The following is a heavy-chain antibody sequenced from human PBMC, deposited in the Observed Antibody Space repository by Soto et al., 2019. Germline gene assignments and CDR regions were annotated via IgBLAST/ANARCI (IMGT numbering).Heavy chain of an antibody. D-gene: IGHD3-10*02. J-gene: IGHJ4*02. Sequence: PSETLSLTCTVSGGSISGYHWSWIRQPPGKGLEWLGYIHSSGSTNYNPSLESRVTMSVDTSKNQFSLKLSSVTAADTAVYYCARYVRDPWTFYFDSWGQGTLVTVSS. CDR1: GGSISGYH. CDR3: ARYVRDPWTFYFDS. CDR2: IHSSGST. V-gene: IGHV4-59*01.